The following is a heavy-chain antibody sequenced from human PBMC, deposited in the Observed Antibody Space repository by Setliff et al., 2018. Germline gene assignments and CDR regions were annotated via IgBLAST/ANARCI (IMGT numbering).Heavy chain of an antibody. CDR2: IVDNAFT. CDR3: ARKGISALSGAFDM. J-gene: IGHJ3*02. Sequence: PSETLSLTCGVSGLSISSGYYWGWFRQPPGRGLEWIGYIVDNAFTHYNPSLKSRVTMSVDTSKNQFSLKLSSVTAADTAVYYCARKGISALSGAFDMWGQGTMVTVSS. V-gene: IGHV4-38-2*01. CDR1: GLSISSGYY. D-gene: IGHD1-26*01.